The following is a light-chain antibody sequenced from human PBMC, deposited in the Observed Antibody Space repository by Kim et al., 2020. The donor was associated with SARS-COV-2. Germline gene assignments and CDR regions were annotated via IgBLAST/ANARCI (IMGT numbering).Light chain of an antibody. CDR2: DAS. CDR3: QQRSNWLT. V-gene: IGKV3-11*02. J-gene: IGKJ4*01. CDR1: HSVNNY. Sequence: SVFPGAGAALSCRASHSVNNYLAWYQQKPGQPPRLLIYDASNRATGIPARFSGSGSGRDYTLTISSLEPEDSAIYYCQQRSNWLTFGGGTKVDIK.